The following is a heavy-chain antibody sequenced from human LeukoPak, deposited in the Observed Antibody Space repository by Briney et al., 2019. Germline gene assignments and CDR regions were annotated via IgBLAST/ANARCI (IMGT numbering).Heavy chain of an antibody. D-gene: IGHD1-1*01. CDR3: AKDRVEGVPGDY. V-gene: IGHV3-23*01. CDR2: ISGSGDST. Sequence: GGSLRLSCAASGFTFSSYATSWVRQAPGKGLEWVSAISGSGDSTYYGDSVKGRFTISRDNSKNTLYLQMNSLRAEDTAVYYCAKDRVEGVPGDYWGQGTLVTVSS. CDR1: GFTFSSYA. J-gene: IGHJ4*02.